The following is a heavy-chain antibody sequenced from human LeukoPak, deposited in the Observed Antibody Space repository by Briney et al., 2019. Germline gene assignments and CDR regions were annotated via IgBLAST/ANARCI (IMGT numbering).Heavy chain of an antibody. Sequence: TSQTLSLTCTVSGGSVSSGSYYWSWIRQPPGKGLEWIGYIYYSGSTNYNPSLKSRVTISVDTSKNQFSLKLSSVTAADTAVYYCAREGGIAAAGASYDYWGQGTLVTVSS. CDR2: IYYSGST. CDR1: GGSVSSGSYY. CDR3: AREGGIAAAGASYDY. J-gene: IGHJ4*02. V-gene: IGHV4-61*01. D-gene: IGHD6-13*01.